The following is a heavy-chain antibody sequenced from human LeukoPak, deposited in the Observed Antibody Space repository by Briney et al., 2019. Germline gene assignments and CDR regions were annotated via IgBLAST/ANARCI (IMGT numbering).Heavy chain of an antibody. CDR3: AKRDASGSYIPFDY. Sequence: ASVKVSCTASDYTFMAYGVSWVRQAPGQGLEWMGGIIPIFGTANYAQKFQGRVTITADKSTSTAYMELSSLRAEDTAVYYCAKRDASGSYIPFDYWGQGTLVTVSS. V-gene: IGHV1-69*06. J-gene: IGHJ4*02. D-gene: IGHD1-26*01. CDR2: IIPIFGTA. CDR1: DYTFMAYG.